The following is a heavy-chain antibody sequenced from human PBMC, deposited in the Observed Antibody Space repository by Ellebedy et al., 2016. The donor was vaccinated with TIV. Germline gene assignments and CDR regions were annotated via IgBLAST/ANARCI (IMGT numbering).Heavy chain of an antibody. CDR3: ARVKAAVLFDY. CDR1: GFIFSSYA. Sequence: GGSLRLSXAASGFIFSSYAMHWVRQAPGKGLEWVAVISYDGSNKYYADSVKGRFTISRDNSKNTLYLQMNSLRAEDTAVYYCARVKAAVLFDYWGQGTLVTVSS. D-gene: IGHD6-13*01. CDR2: ISYDGSNK. J-gene: IGHJ4*02. V-gene: IGHV3-30-3*01.